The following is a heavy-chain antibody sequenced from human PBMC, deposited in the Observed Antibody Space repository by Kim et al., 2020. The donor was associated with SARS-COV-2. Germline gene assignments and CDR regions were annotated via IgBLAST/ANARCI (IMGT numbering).Heavy chain of an antibody. CDR3: ARAWHYYGSGHYGMDV. CDR1: GYTFTSYG. CDR2: ISAYNGNT. J-gene: IGHJ6*02. D-gene: IGHD3-10*01. Sequence: ASVKVSCKASGYTFTSYGISWVRQAPGQGLEWMGWISAYNGNTNYAQKLQGRVTMTTDTSTSTAYMELRSLRSDDTAVYYCARAWHYYGSGHYGMDVWGQGTTVTVSS. V-gene: IGHV1-18*04.